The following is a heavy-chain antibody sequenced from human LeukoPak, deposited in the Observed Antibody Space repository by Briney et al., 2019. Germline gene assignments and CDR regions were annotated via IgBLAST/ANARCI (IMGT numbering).Heavy chain of an antibody. J-gene: IGHJ4*02. V-gene: IGHV3-53*01. CDR3: VSRDCSGGRCHFAGADPFDY. Sequence: PGGSLRLSCAVSGFTFSTYVMSWVRQAPGKGLEWVSVFYSGGKTYYTDSVKGRFTISRDNSKNTLYLQMNSLRAEDTAVYYCVSRDCSGGRCHFAGADPFDYWGQGTLVTVSS. CDR1: GFTFSTYV. D-gene: IGHD2-15*01. CDR2: FYSGGKT.